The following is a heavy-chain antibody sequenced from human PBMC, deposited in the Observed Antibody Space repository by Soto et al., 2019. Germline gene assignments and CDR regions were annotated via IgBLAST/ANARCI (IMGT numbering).Heavy chain of an antibody. Sequence: GGSLRLSCAASGFTFSSYAMSWVRQAPGKGLEWVSAISGSGGSTCYADSVKGRFTISRDNSKNTLYLQMNSLRAEDTAVYYCAKDTWGIAVTGLFDYWGQGTLITVSS. CDR1: GFTFSSYA. J-gene: IGHJ4*02. CDR2: ISGSGGST. CDR3: AKDTWGIAVTGLFDY. D-gene: IGHD6-19*01. V-gene: IGHV3-23*01.